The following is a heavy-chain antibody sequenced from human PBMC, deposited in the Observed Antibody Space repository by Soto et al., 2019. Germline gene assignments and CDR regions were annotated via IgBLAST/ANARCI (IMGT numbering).Heavy chain of an antibody. D-gene: IGHD5-12*01. J-gene: IGHJ4*02. Sequence: EVQLVESGGGLVQPGGSLRLSCAASGFTFSSYAMHWVRQAPGKGLEYVSAISSNGGSTDYANSVKGRFTISRDNSKNTLYIQMGSLRAEDMAVYYCARGGRSYEFDYWGQGTLVTVSS. CDR1: GFTFSSYA. CDR3: ARGGRSYEFDY. CDR2: ISSNGGST. V-gene: IGHV3-64*01.